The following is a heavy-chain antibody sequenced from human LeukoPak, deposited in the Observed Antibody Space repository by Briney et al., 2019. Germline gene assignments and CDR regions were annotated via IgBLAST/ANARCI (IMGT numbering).Heavy chain of an antibody. V-gene: IGHV3-48*03. D-gene: IGHD3-3*01. J-gene: IGHJ4*02. Sequence: GSLRFSCTASGLTLSHFEMNWVRQTAGKGLQWVAHITGDGRTVYYTDPVKGRFTISRDDTKNSPHLQMNTLSAEDSGLYYCAILDAGIQFDSWGPGTLVTVSS. CDR2: ITGDGRTV. CDR1: GLTLSHFE. CDR3: AILDAGIQFDS.